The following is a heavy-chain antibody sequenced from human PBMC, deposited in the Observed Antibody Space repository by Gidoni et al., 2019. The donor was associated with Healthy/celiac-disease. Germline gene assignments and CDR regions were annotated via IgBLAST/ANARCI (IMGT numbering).Heavy chain of an antibody. CDR1: GFTFSSSA. J-gene: IGHJ4*02. V-gene: IGHV3-30-3*01. CDR2: ISYDGSNK. Sequence: QVQLVESGGAVVQPGRSLRLSRPASGFTFSSSAWHGVRQAPGKGPEWVAVISYDGSNKYYADSVKDRFTISRDNSKNTLYLQMNSLRAEDTAVYYCAREKGWGGHDFWSGYFDYWGQGTLVTVSS. CDR3: AREKGWGGHDFWSGYFDY. D-gene: IGHD3-3*01.